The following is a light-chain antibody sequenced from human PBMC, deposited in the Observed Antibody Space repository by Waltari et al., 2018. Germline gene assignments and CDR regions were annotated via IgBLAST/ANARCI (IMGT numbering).Light chain of an antibody. CDR3: QQSYSTPPG. J-gene: IGKJ1*01. CDR2: AAS. Sequence: DIQMTQSPSSLPESVGDRVTITCRASQSISSYLNWYQQKPGKAPKLLIYAASSLQSGVPSRFSGSGSGTDFTLTISSLQPEDFATYYCQQSYSTPPGFGQGTKVEIK. CDR1: QSISSY. V-gene: IGKV1-39*01.